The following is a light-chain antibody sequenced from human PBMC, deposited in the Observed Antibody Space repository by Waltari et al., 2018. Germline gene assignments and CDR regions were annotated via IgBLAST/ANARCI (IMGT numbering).Light chain of an antibody. CDR2: DDY. V-gene: IGLV3-21*03. J-gene: IGLJ1*01. Sequence: SYVLTQPPSVSLAPGKTARITCGGNKIASKRVHWYQQRPGQAPVLVVNDDYDRPSGIPERFSGSKSGNTATLTISGVEAGDEADYSCQVWDGSSDHYVFGTGTKVTVL. CDR3: QVWDGSSDHYV. CDR1: KIASKR.